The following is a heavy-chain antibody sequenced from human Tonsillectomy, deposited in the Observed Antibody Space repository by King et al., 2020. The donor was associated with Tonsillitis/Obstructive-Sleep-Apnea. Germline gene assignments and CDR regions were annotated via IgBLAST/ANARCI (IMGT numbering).Heavy chain of an antibody. D-gene: IGHD3-3*01. V-gene: IGHV3-64D*06. CDR2: ISINGGST. J-gene: IGHJ4*02. CDR3: VKDWIGWVGY. CDR1: GFTFRSYA. Sequence: VQLVESGGGLVQPGGSLRLSCSASGFTFRSYAMHWVRQAPGKGLEYVLAISINGGSTYYADSVKGRFTISRDNSKNTLYLQMSSLRAEDTAVYYCVKDWIGWVGYWGQGTLVTVSS.